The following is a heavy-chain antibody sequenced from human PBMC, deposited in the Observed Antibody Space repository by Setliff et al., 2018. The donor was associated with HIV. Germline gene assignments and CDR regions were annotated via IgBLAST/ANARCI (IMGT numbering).Heavy chain of an antibody. CDR2: IKPSETT. CDR1: GETFNNFY. J-gene: IGHJ5*02. D-gene: IGHD3-16*01. V-gene: IGHV4-34*01. CDR3: ARRTLRQFRYGNIWFDP. Sequence: SETLSLTCAVYGETFNNFYWSWIRQAPGKGLEWIGEIKPSETTYYNPSLKSRVTISVDTSKNQFSLRLNSVTAADTAIYYCARRTLRQFRYGNIWFDPWGRGTLVTVSS.